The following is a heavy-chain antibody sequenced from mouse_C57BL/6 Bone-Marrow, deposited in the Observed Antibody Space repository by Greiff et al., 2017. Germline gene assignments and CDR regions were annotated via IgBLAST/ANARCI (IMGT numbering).Heavy chain of an antibody. CDR1: GYTFTSYW. D-gene: IGHD2-4*01. Sequence: QVHVKQPGAELVMPGASVKLSCKASGYTFTSYWMHWVKQRPGQGLEWIGEIDPSDSYTNYNQKFKGKSTLTVDKSSSTAYMQLSSLTSEDSAVYYCARSRDYDLYAMDYWGQGTSVTVSS. J-gene: IGHJ4*01. CDR2: IDPSDSYT. V-gene: IGHV1-69*01. CDR3: ARSRDYDLYAMDY.